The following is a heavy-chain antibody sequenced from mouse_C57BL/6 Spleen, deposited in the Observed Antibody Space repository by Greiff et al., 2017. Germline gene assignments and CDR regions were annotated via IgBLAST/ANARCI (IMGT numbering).Heavy chain of an antibody. J-gene: IGHJ4*01. D-gene: IGHD3-2*02. V-gene: IGHV2-9*01. CDR3: AKRTAQATGAMDY. CDR2: ICGGGST. Sequence: QVQLKESGPGLVAPSQSLSITCTVSGYSLTSYGVDWVRQPPGKGLEWLGVICGGGSTNYNSALMSRLSISTDNSKSQVFLKMNRLQTDDTAMYYGAKRTAQATGAMDYWGQGTSVTVSS. CDR1: GYSLTSYG.